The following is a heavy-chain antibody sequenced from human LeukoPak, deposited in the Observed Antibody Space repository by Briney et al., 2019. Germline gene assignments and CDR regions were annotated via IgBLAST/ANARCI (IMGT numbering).Heavy chain of an antibody. Sequence: SETLSLTCTVSGGSISSYHWSWIRQPPGKGLEWIGYIYYSGSTNYNPSLKSRVTISVDTSKNQFSLKLSSVTAADTAVYYCAREKSGYDHIYYFDYWGQGTLVTVSS. D-gene: IGHD5-12*01. CDR3: AREKSGYDHIYYFDY. CDR2: IYYSGST. CDR1: GGSISSYH. J-gene: IGHJ4*02. V-gene: IGHV4-59*01.